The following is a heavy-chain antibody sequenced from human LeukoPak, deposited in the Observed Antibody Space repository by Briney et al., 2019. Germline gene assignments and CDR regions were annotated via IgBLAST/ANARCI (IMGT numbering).Heavy chain of an antibody. J-gene: IGHJ3*02. Sequence: PSETLSLTCTVSGGSISSSSYYWGWIRQPPGKGLEWIGSIYYSGSTYYNPSLKGRVTISVDTSKNQFSLKLSSVTAADTAVYYCARGSTRAFDIWGQGTMVTVSS. CDR3: ARGSTRAFDI. D-gene: IGHD5/OR15-5a*01. CDR2: IYYSGST. V-gene: IGHV4-39*01. CDR1: GGSISSSSYY.